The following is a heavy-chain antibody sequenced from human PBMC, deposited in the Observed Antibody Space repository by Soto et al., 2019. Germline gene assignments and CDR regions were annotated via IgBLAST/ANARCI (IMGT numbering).Heavy chain of an antibody. V-gene: IGHV4-39*01. Sequence: PSETLSLTCTVSGGSISGSSYYWGWIRQPPGKGLEWIGSIYYSGSTYYNPSLKSRVTISVDTSKNQFSLKLSSVTAADTAVYYCARVPGYSYGFDYWGQGTLVTVSS. J-gene: IGHJ4*02. CDR1: GGSISGSSYY. D-gene: IGHD5-18*01. CDR3: ARVPGYSYGFDY. CDR2: IYYSGST.